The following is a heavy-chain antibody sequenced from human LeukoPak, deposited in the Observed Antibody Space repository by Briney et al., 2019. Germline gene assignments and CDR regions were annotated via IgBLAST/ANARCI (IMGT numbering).Heavy chain of an antibody. Sequence: PGGSLRLSCAASVFTFSSYAMSWVRRAPGKGLEWVSTISGSGGRIYYADSVKGRLTISRDNSKSTLFLKMNSLRAEDTAVYYCAKARGGDYYGDWDYWGQGTLVTVSS. CDR2: ISGSGGRI. V-gene: IGHV3-23*01. J-gene: IGHJ4*02. D-gene: IGHD2-21*01. CDR3: AKARGGDYYGDWDY. CDR1: VFTFSSYA.